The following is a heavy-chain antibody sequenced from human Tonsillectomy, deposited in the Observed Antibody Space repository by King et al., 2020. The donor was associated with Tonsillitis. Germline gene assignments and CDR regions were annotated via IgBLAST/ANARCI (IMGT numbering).Heavy chain of an antibody. Sequence: VQLVESGGGVVQPGRSLRLSCAASGFTFSRYGMHWVRQSPGEGLEGVAVIGNDGSVTYYADSVKGRFTLSRDNSGNTLYMQMNSLRVEDTAVYYCAKEIKQVAGDWYFDLWGRGTLVIVSS. CDR2: IGNDGSVT. V-gene: IGHV3-30*18. CDR3: AKEIKQVAGDWYFDL. CDR1: GFTFSRYG. D-gene: IGHD6-19*01. J-gene: IGHJ2*01.